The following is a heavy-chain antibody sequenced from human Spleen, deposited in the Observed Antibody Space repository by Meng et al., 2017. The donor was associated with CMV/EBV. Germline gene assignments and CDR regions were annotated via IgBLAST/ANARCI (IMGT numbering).Heavy chain of an antibody. V-gene: IGHV3-73*01. D-gene: IGHD2-2*02. J-gene: IGHJ4*02. Sequence: GESLKISCAASGFTFSGSAMHWVRQASGKGLEWVGHIRSKANSYATVYAASVKGRFTISRDDSKNTAYLQMNSLKTEDTAVYYCAKDLFEGGYCSSTSCYTIDYWGQGTLVTVSS. CDR3: AKDLFEGGYCSSTSCYTIDY. CDR2: IRSKANSYAT. CDR1: GFTFSGSA.